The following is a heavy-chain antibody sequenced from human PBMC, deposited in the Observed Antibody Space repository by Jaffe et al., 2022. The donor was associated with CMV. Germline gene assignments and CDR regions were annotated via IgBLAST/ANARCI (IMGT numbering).Heavy chain of an antibody. CDR3: AQAVGRGWPLGWFDS. Sequence: EVQLLESGGALEQPGGSLRLSCAASGITFSSYAMSWVRQAPGKGLEWVSAISTSGAYTYYADSVKGRFTISRDNSKNTLYLLMNSLRAEDTAVYYCAQAVGRGWPLGWFDSWGQGTLVTVSS. V-gene: IGHV3-23*01. CDR2: ISTSGAYT. D-gene: IGHD6-19*01. CDR1: GITFSSYA. J-gene: IGHJ5*01.